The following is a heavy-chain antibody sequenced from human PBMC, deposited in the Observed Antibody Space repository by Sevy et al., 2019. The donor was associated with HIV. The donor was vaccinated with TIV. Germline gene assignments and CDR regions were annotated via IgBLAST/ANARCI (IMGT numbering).Heavy chain of an antibody. D-gene: IGHD3-22*01. CDR3: ATTTDYYDSSGSPFDY. CDR2: FDPEDDET. V-gene: IGHV1-24*01. J-gene: IGHJ4*02. Sequence: ASVKVSCMVSGYTLSELSMHWVRQAPGKGLEWMGSFDPEDDETINAQKFQGRVTMTEDTSTDTAYMELNNLRSEDTAVYYCATTTDYYDSSGSPFDYWGQGTLVTVSS. CDR1: GYTLSELS.